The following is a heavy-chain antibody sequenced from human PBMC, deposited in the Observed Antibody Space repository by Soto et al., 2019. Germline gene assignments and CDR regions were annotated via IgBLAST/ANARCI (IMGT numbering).Heavy chain of an antibody. V-gene: IGHV3-48*01. CDR3: AREVNDASLRRSGMDV. J-gene: IGHJ6*02. Sequence: EVQLVESGGGLVQPGGSLRLSCAASGFTFSSYSMNWVRQAPGKGLEWVSYISSSSSTIYYADSVKGRCTISRDNAKNSLYLQMNSLRAEDTAVYYCAREVNDASLRRSGMDVWGQGTTVTVSS. CDR1: GFTFSSYS. CDR2: ISSSSSTI.